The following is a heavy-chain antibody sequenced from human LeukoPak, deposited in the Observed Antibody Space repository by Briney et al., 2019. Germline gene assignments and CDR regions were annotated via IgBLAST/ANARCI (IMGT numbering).Heavy chain of an antibody. CDR2: IYYSGST. CDR1: GGSISSYY. J-gene: IGHJ4*02. V-gene: IGHV4-59*01. D-gene: IGHD1-26*01. CDR3: AREGKGRFDY. Sequence: SETLSLTCTVSGGSISSYYWSWIRQPPGKGLEWIGYIYYSGSTNYNPSLKSRVTISVDTSKNQFSRKLSSVTAADTAVYYCAREGKGRFDYWGQGTLVTVSS.